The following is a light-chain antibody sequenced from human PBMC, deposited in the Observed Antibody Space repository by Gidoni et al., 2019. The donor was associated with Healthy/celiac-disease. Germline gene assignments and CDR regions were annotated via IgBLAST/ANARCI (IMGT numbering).Light chain of an antibody. CDR2: AAS. CDR3: QQSYSTPYT. Sequence: DIQMTQSPSSLSASVGDRVTITCRASQSISSYLNWYQQKPGKAPKLLIYAASSLQSGVPSRFSGSGSGTDFTLTIRSLQPEDFATYYCQQSYSTPYTFSQGTKLEIK. CDR1: QSISSY. V-gene: IGKV1-39*01. J-gene: IGKJ2*01.